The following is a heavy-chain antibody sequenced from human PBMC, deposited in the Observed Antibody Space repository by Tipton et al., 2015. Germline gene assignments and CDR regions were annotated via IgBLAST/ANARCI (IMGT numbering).Heavy chain of an antibody. CDR1: GGSISRSSHY. CDR2: IYYSGNT. J-gene: IGHJ6*02. D-gene: IGHD6-19*01. CDR3: ARHEGPDSGWYRGNYYYGMDV. Sequence: TLSLTCTVSGGSISRSSHYWGWIRQPPGKGLEWIGSIYYSGNTYYNPSLKTRVTISVHTSKNQFSLKLSSVTAADTAVYFCARHEGPDSGWYRGNYYYGMDVWGQGTAVTVSS. V-gene: IGHV4-39*01.